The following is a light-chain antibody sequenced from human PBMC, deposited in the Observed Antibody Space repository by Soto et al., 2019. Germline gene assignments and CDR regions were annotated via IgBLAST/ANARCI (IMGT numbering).Light chain of an antibody. CDR2: EGS. CDR1: CSDVGSYNL. Sequence: QSALTQPASVSGSRGQSITISCTGTCSDVGSYNLVSWYQQHPGKAPKLMIYEGSKRPSGVSNRFSGSKSGNTASLTISGLQAEDEADYYCCSYAGSYVFGTGTKLTVL. V-gene: IGLV2-23*01. CDR3: CSYAGSYV. J-gene: IGLJ1*01.